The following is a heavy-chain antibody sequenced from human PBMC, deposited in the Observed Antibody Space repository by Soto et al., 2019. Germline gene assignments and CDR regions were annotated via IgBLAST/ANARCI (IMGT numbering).Heavy chain of an antibody. J-gene: IGHJ4*02. D-gene: IGHD3-22*01. Sequence: ASVTVSCQASGYTFTSYGISWVRQAPGQGFEWMGWISAYNGNTNYAQKLQGRVTMTTDTSTSTAYMELRSLRSDDTAVYYCARSTAYYYDSSGYPDDYWGQGTLVTVSS. CDR3: ARSTAYYYDSSGYPDDY. V-gene: IGHV1-18*01. CDR1: GYTFTSYG. CDR2: ISAYNGNT.